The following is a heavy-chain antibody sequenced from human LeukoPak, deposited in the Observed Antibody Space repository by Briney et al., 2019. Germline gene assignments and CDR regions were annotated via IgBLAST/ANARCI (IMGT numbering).Heavy chain of an antibody. CDR3: AREVYSGYDYGVDY. J-gene: IGHJ4*02. CDR1: GYTFTNYC. V-gene: IGHV1-18*01. D-gene: IGHD5-12*01. CDR2: ISAYNGNT. Sequence: GASVKVTCKASGYTFTNYCISWVRQAPGQGLEWMVWISAYNGNTNYAQKLQGRVTMTTDTSTSTAYMELRSLRSDDTAVYYCAREVYSGYDYGVDYWGQGTLVTVSS.